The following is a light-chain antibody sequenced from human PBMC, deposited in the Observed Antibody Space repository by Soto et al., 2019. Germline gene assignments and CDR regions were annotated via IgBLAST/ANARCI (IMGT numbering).Light chain of an antibody. CDR2: DVA. J-gene: IGKJ2*02. Sequence: ETVMTQSPDTLSVSLGERATLSCRASQSVNSKLAWYQQKAGQSPTLLIYDVATRATGTPARFSGSGFGTEFTLTISSLQSEDVAIYFCQQYNDWRTFGQGTKVEIK. CDR3: QQYNDWRT. V-gene: IGKV3-15*01. CDR1: QSVNSK.